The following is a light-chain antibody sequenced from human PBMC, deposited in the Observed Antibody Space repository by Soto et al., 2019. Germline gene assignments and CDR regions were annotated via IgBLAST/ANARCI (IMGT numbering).Light chain of an antibody. J-gene: IGKJ3*01. Sequence: DIVLTQSPGTLSLSPGEGATLSCRASQSVTSSYLAWYQQKPCQAPRLLIYDASSRATGIPDRFSGSGSGTDFTLTICRLEPEDFAVYYCQQYGSSVFTFGPGTKV. CDR3: QQYGSSVFT. CDR2: DAS. CDR1: QSVTSSY. V-gene: IGKV3-20*01.